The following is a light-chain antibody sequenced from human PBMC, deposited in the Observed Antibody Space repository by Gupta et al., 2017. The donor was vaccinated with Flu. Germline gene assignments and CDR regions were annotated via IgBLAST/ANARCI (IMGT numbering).Light chain of an antibody. CDR1: SGHSTYI. Sequence: QPILTQSSSASASLGSSVTLTCTLSSGHSTYIIAWHLQQPEKAPRYLMKLERNGIYSRGSGVPERFSGSSSGADRYLTISNVQSEDEADYYCETWDSNTQVFGGGTKLTVL. CDR3: ETWDSNTQV. CDR2: LERNGIY. J-gene: IGLJ2*01. V-gene: IGLV4-60*03.